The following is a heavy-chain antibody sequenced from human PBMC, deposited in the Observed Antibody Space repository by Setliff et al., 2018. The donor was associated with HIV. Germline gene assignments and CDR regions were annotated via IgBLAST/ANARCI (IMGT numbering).Heavy chain of an antibody. CDR3: ARQYGGNSPVSYWYFDL. V-gene: IGHV4-38-2*01. CDR1: GYSISSGYY. D-gene: IGHD2-21*02. CDR2: IYHGGSA. Sequence: PSETLSLTCAVSGYSISSGYYWGWIRQPPGKGLEWIGSIYHGGSAYYKPSLKSRVTISVDMSKNQFSLRLSSVTAAGTAVYYCARQYGGNSPVSYWYFDLWGRGTLVTVSS. J-gene: IGHJ2*01.